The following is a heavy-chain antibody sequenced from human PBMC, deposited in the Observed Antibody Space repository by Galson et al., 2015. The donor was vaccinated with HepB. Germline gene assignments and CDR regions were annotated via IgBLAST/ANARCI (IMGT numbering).Heavy chain of an antibody. Sequence: SLRLSCAASGFTFDDYTMHWVRQAPGKGLEWVSLISWDGGSTYYADSVKGRFTISRDNSKNSLYLQMNSLRTEDTALYYCAKDFMVGQYLRGGWLRGGYFDYWGQGTLVTVSS. D-gene: IGHD6-19*01. CDR1: GFTFDDYT. J-gene: IGHJ4*02. CDR2: ISWDGGST. V-gene: IGHV3-43*01. CDR3: AKDFMVGQYLRGGWLRGGYFDY.